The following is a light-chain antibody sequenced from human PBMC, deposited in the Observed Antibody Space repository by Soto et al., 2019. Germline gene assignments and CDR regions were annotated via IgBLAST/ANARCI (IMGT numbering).Light chain of an antibody. J-gene: IGKJ2*01. CDR1: QSISSF. Sequence: DIQMTQSPSSLSASVGDRVTVTCRASQSISSFLNWYQHKPGKAPELLIYGASSVLSGVPSRFSGGGSGTDFTLTISSLQPEDFATYYCQQSYNSPYTFGQGTKLE. CDR2: GAS. CDR3: QQSYNSPYT. V-gene: IGKV1-39*01.